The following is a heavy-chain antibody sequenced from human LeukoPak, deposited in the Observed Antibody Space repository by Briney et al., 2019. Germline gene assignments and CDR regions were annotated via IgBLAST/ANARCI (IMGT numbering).Heavy chain of an antibody. V-gene: IGHV3-21*01. CDR1: GFTFSSYA. D-gene: IGHD5-12*01. CDR2: ISSSSSYI. J-gene: IGHJ4*02. CDR3: ARVGSGYPDY. Sequence: GGSLRLSCAASGFTFSSYAMHWVRQAPGKGLEWVSSISSSSSYIYYADSVKGRFTISRDNAKNSLYLQMNSLRAEDTAVYYCARVGSGYPDYWGQGTLVTVSS.